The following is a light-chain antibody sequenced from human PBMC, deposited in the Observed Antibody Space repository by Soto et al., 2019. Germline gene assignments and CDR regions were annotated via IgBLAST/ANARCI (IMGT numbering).Light chain of an antibody. CDR2: EVS. CDR1: SIDIAPYNY. V-gene: IGLV2-14*01. Sequence: QSALTQPASVSGSPGQSLTISGTGTSIDIAPYNYVSWYQQHPGKAPKLIIYEVSYRPSGISNRFSGSKSGNTASLTISGLQAEDEADYYCSSYTSSTNYVFGTGTKVTV. CDR3: SSYTSSTNYV. J-gene: IGLJ1*01.